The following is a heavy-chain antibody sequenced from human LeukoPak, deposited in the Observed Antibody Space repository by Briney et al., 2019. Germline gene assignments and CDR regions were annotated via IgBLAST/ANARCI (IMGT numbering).Heavy chain of an antibody. CDR3: AKSLAGPFDY. Sequence: GGSLRLSCAASGFTFDDYGMSWVRQAPGKGLEWVSAISGSGGSTYYADSVKGRFTISRDNSKNTLYLQMNSLRAEDTAVYYCAKSLAGPFDYWGQGTLVTVSS. V-gene: IGHV3-23*01. CDR2: ISGSGGST. J-gene: IGHJ4*02. CDR1: GFTFDDYG. D-gene: IGHD6-19*01.